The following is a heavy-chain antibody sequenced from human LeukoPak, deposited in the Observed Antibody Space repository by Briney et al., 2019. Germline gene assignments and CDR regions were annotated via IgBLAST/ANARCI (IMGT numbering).Heavy chain of an antibody. CDR1: GYTFTNFG. V-gene: IGHV1-18*01. J-gene: IGHJ4*02. CDR2: ISAYNGDT. D-gene: IGHD2-2*01. Sequence: ASVKVSCKAFGYTFTNFGITWVRQAPGQGLEWMGWISAYNGDTKYGQNFQGRVTMTTDTSANTAHMDLRSLTSDDTAVYYCARGDAVVPAALLPNWGQGTLVTVSS. CDR3: ARGDAVVPAALLPN.